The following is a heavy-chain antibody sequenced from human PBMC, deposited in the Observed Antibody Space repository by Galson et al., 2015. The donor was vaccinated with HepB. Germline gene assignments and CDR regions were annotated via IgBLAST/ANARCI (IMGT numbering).Heavy chain of an antibody. J-gene: IGHJ4*02. D-gene: IGHD4-17*01. Sequence: SVKVSCKASRFTFTSSAVQWVRQTRGQRLEWIGWIVVGSGNTNYAQQFQKRVTITRDISTSTAYMELSSLRSEDTAVYYCAAGTTVTKRHWGQGTLVTVSS. V-gene: IGHV1-58*01. CDR2: IVVGSGNT. CDR3: AAGTTVTKRH. CDR1: RFTFTSSA.